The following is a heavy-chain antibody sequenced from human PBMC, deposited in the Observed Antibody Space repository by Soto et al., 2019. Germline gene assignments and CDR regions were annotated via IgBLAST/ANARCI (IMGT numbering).Heavy chain of an antibody. D-gene: IGHD2-8*01. V-gene: IGHV2-5*02. J-gene: IGHJ4*02. CDR2: IYWDDDK. Sequence: QITLKESGPTLVKPTQTLTLTCTFSGFSLTTSDVGVGWIRQPPGKALEWLALIYWDDDKRYSPSLKSRLTVTKGTSKNQVVLTMTNMDPVDTATYSFAHYESTYGRLEFWGQGTLVTVSS. CDR3: AHYESTYGRLEF. CDR1: GFSLTTSDVG.